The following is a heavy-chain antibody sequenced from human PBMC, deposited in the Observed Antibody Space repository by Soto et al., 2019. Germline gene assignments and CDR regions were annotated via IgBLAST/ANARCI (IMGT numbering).Heavy chain of an antibody. V-gene: IGHV4-4*02. Sequence: QVQLQESGPGLVKPSGTLSLTCTVSGGSISTSNWWSWVRQSPGKGLEWIGEIYHTGSINYSPSLTSRLTTSVDKSRNQFSMKLTSVTAADTAVYYCAREVATSGYDYWGQGILVTVSS. D-gene: IGHD5-12*01. CDR1: GGSISTSNW. CDR2: IYHTGSI. CDR3: AREVATSGYDY. J-gene: IGHJ4*02.